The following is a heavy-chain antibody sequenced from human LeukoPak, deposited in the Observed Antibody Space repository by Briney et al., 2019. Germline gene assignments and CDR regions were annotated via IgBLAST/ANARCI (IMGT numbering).Heavy chain of an antibody. CDR2: IQSGDTT. V-gene: IGHV3-66*02. D-gene: IGHD5-12*01. J-gene: IGHJ4*02. CDR1: GFNFDVYG. CDR3: TRSGYSGYDSFDY. Sequence: PGGSLRLSCAVSGFNFDVYGMNWVRQAPGKGLEWISIIQSGDTTFYADSVQGRFTISRDNSKNTLYLQMSSLRAEDTAVYYCTRSGYSGYDSFDYWGQGTLVTVSS.